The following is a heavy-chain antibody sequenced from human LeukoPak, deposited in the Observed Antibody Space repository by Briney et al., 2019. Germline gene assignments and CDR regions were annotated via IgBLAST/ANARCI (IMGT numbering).Heavy chain of an antibody. CDR1: GGSFSGYY. J-gene: IGHJ3*02. Sequence: PSETLSLTCAVYGGSFSGYYWSWICQPPGKGLEWIGEINHSGSTNYNPSLKSRVTISVDTSKNQFSLKLSSVTAADTAVYYCARKGYSGYASQAFDIWGQGTMVTVSS. D-gene: IGHD5-12*01. V-gene: IGHV4-34*01. CDR2: INHSGST. CDR3: ARKGYSGYASQAFDI.